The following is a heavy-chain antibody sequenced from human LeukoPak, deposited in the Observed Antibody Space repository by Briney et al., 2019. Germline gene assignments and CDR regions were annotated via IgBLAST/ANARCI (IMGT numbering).Heavy chain of an antibody. V-gene: IGHV1-18*01. CDR3: ARARNWGPFDY. J-gene: IGHJ4*02. CDR2: ISAYNGNT. CDR1: GYTFTSYA. D-gene: IGHD7-27*01. Sequence: ASVKVSCKASGYTFTSYAMNWVRQAPGQGLEWMGWISAYNGNTNYAQKLQGRVTMTTDTSTSTAYMELRSLRSDDTAVYYCARARNWGPFDYWGQGTLVTVSS.